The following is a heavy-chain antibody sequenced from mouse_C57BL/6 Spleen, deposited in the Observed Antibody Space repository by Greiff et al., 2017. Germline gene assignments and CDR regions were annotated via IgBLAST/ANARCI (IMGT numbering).Heavy chain of an antibody. Sequence: QVQLQQSGAELARPGASVKMSCKASGYTFTSYTMHWVKQRPGPGLEWIGYINPSSGYTTYNQKFKDKATLTADKSSSTAYMQLSSLTSEDSAVYYCARRGSNYASFDYWGQGTTLKVSS. J-gene: IGHJ2*01. CDR2: INPSSGYT. CDR1: GYTFTSYT. D-gene: IGHD2-5*01. V-gene: IGHV1-4*01. CDR3: ARRGSNYASFDY.